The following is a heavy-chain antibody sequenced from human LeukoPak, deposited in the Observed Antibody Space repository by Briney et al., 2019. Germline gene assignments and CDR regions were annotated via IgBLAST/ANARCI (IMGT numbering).Heavy chain of an antibody. CDR1: GFTFSSYS. J-gene: IGHJ4*02. D-gene: IGHD2-2*01. CDR3: WVPATAGEADY. V-gene: IGHV3-21*01. Sequence: GGSLRLSCAASGFTFSSYSMNWVRQAPGKGLEWVSSISSSSSYIYYADSVKGRFTISRDNAKNSPYLQMNSLRAEDTAVYYCWVPATAGEADYWGQGTLVTVSS. CDR2: ISSSSSYI.